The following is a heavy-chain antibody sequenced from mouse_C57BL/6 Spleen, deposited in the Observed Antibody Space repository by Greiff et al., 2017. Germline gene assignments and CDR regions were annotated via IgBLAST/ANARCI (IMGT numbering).Heavy chain of an antibody. Sequence: VQLQESGAELARPGASVKLSCKASGYTFTSYGISWVKQRTGQGLEWIGEIYPRSGNTYYNEKFKGKATLTADKSSSTAYMELRSLTSEDSAVYFCANYYGSIYAMDYWGQGTSVTVSS. CDR3: ANYYGSIYAMDY. CDR1: GYTFTSYG. D-gene: IGHD1-1*01. V-gene: IGHV1-81*01. J-gene: IGHJ4*01. CDR2: IYPRSGNT.